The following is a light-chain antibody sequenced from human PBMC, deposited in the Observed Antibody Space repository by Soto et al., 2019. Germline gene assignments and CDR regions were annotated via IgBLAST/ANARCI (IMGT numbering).Light chain of an antibody. CDR2: VAS. CDR3: QKYNSAPWT. CDR1: QGISNY. Sequence: DIQMTQSPSSLSASVGDRVTITCRASQGISNYLAWYQQQPGKVAKLLIYVASTLPSGVPSRFSSSGSGTDFTLTISSLQHEDVATYCCQKYNSAPWTFGQGTKVEIK. V-gene: IGKV1-27*01. J-gene: IGKJ1*01.